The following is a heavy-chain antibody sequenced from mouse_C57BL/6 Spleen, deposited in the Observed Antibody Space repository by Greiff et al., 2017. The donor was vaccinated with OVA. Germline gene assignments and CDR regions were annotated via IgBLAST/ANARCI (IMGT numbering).Heavy chain of an antibody. Sequence: VQLQQSGAELVRPGSSVKLSCKASGYTFTSYWMHWVKQRPIQGLEWIGNIDPSDSETNYNQKFKDKATLTVDKSSSTAYMQLSSLTSEDSGVYYCARKGEYAMDYWGQGTSVTVSS. V-gene: IGHV1-52*01. J-gene: IGHJ4*01. CDR3: ARKGEYAMDY. CDR2: IDPSDSET. CDR1: GYTFTSYW.